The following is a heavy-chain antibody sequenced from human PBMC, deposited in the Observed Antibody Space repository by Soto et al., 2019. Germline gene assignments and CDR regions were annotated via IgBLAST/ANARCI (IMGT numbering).Heavy chain of an antibody. CDR3: ARDASVAGPNYYYYYYVDV. V-gene: IGHV3-33*01. Sequence: GGSLRLSCAASGFTFSSYGMHWVRQAPGKGLEWVAVIWYDGSNKYYADSVKGRFTISRDNSKNTLYLQMNSLRAEDTAAYYCARDASVAGPNYYYYYYVDVWGKGTTVTVS. CDR2: IWYDGSNK. CDR1: GFTFSSYG. J-gene: IGHJ6*03. D-gene: IGHD6-19*01.